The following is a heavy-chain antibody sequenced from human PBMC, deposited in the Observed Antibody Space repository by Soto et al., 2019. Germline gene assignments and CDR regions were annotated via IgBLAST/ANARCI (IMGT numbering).Heavy chain of an antibody. Sequence: ASVKVSCKASGYTFTSYYIHWVRQAPGQGLEWMGIFNPTGDTASYAQKLQGRVTMTRDTSTGTAYMELGSLRSEDTAVYYCARELLDQRPPAYYSYHYSMDVWGQGTTVTVSS. D-gene: IGHD2-2*01. CDR3: ARELLDQRPPAYYSYHYSMDV. CDR2: FNPTGDTA. J-gene: IGHJ6*02. CDR1: GYTFTSYY. V-gene: IGHV1-46*01.